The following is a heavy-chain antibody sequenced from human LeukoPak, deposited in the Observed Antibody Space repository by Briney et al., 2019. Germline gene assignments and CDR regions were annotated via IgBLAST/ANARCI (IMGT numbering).Heavy chain of an antibody. V-gene: IGHV3-30*03. CDR2: MSYDGSNK. CDR3: ARDQGGARILEAGRGRYYYYGMDV. Sequence: GGSLRLSCAASGFTFSSFGMHWVRQAPGKGLEWVAVMSYDGSNKDYADSVKGRFTISRDNSKNTLYLQMNSLRAEDTAVYYCARDQGGARILEAGRGRYYYYGMDVWGQGTTVTVSS. CDR1: GFTFSSFG. D-gene: IGHD6-19*01. J-gene: IGHJ6*02.